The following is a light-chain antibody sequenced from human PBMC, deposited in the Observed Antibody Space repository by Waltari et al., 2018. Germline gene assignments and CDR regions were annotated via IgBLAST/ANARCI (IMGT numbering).Light chain of an antibody. Sequence: QSVLTQPPSVSGAPGQRVTISCTGSTSNIGAVYDFHWYQQLPGTAPKLLIYGNKTRPSGVPDRFSGSKSGTSASLAITGLQAEDEPDYYCQSYDSSLSGYVFGTGTKVTVL. V-gene: IGLV1-40*01. CDR2: GNK. CDR1: TSNIGAVYD. J-gene: IGLJ1*01. CDR3: QSYDSSLSGYV.